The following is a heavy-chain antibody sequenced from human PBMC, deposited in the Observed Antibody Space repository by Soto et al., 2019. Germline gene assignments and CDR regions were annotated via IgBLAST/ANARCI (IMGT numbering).Heavy chain of an antibody. D-gene: IGHD1-26*01. J-gene: IGHJ4*02. Sequence: VGSLRLSCAASAFTFSSYAMAWVRQAPGKGLEWVSSIGGSGGDISYADSVKGRFTISRDNSKNTLYLQMDSLRAEDTAIYYCAKKYRGTYPFDYWGQGTLVTVSS. V-gene: IGHV3-23*01. CDR3: AKKYRGTYPFDY. CDR1: AFTFSSYA. CDR2: IGGSGGDI.